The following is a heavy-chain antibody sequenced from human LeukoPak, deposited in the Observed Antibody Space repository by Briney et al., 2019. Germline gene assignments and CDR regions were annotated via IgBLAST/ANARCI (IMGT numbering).Heavy chain of an antibody. D-gene: IGHD3-16*01. CDR3: ARDRRHRGGYLDL. Sequence: SETLSLTCNVSGGSIEYYWNWLRQPPGKGFQWLGYIHYNGVTDYNPSLGSRVRMSVDTSNNQFSLRLTSVTAADTAVYYCARDRRHRGGYLDLWGRGTQVTVSS. J-gene: IGHJ2*01. CDR2: IHYNGVT. V-gene: IGHV4-59*01. CDR1: GGSIEYY.